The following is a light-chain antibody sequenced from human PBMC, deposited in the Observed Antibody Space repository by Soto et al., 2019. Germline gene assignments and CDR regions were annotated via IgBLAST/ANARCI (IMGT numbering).Light chain of an antibody. CDR1: QSISSW. J-gene: IGKJ1*01. CDR3: QQYGSSSPWT. V-gene: IGKV1-5*03. Sequence: DIQMTQSPSTLSASVGDRVTITCRASQSISSWLAWYQQKPGRAPKLLIYKASSLETGVPSRFSGSRSGTECTLIISSLQPDDFASYYCQQYGSSSPWTFGQGTKVEIK. CDR2: KAS.